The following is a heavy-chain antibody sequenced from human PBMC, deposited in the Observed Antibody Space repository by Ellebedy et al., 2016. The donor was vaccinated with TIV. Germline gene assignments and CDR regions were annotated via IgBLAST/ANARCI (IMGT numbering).Heavy chain of an antibody. D-gene: IGHD3-10*01. J-gene: IGHJ4*02. CDR2: IYHSGSP. V-gene: IGHV4-59*02. CDR1: GFTVSNNY. CDR3: ARRGSVSGSRGYYFDF. Sequence: ESLKISCAASGFTVSNNYMSWVRQAPGKGLEWIGYIYHSGSPYYNPSLNSRVTMSVDRSKNQFSLKLSSVTAADTAVYYCARRGSVSGSRGYYFDFWGQGTQVAVSS.